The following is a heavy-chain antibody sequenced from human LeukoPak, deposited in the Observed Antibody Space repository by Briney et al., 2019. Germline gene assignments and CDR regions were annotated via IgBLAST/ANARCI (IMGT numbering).Heavy chain of an antibody. CDR2: ICGSGGCT. CDR3: AKTTVGYSSGRYPGWPADC. V-gene: IGHV3-23*01. J-gene: IGHJ4*02. Sequence: AGGSLRLSCAASGFTFNTYAIYWVRQAPGKGLERVSGICGSGGCTYYADSVKGRFTISRDNSENTVYLQMNSLTADDTAVYYCAKTTVGYSSGRYPGWPADCWGQGTLVTVSS. D-gene: IGHD6-19*01. CDR1: GFTFNTYA.